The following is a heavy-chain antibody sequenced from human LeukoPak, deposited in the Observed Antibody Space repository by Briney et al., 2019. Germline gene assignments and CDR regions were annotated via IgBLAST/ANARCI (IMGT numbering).Heavy chain of an antibody. CDR2: VDHTGST. Sequence: SETLSLTCSVSDDSITMYYWTWIRQPPGKGLEWIGYVDHTGSTNFNPSLNGRVSISRDTSKNQFSLKLSSVTAADTAVYYCTRGSIAYYYMDVWGKGTTVTISS. CDR3: TRGSIAYYYMDV. J-gene: IGHJ6*03. CDR1: DDSITMYY. D-gene: IGHD3-22*01. V-gene: IGHV4-59*08.